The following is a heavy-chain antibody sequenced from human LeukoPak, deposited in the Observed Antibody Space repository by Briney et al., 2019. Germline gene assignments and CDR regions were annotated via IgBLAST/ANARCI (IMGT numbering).Heavy chain of an antibody. Sequence: PSETLSLTCTVSGGSISSSSYYWGWIRQPPGKGLEWIGSIYYSGSTYYNPSLKSRFTISVDTSKNQFSLKLSSVTAADTAVYYCARLGLRGRRVSFYYMDVWGKGTTVTISS. CDR3: ARLGLRGRRVSFYYMDV. J-gene: IGHJ6*03. V-gene: IGHV4-39*07. CDR1: GGSISSSSYY. D-gene: IGHD4-17*01. CDR2: IYYSGST.